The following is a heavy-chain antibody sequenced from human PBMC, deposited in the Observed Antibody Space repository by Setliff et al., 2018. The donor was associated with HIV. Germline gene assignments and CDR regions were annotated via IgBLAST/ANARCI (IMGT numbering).Heavy chain of an antibody. CDR3: GTAMYYYYGLDV. D-gene: IGHD2-2*01. Sequence: PSETLSLTCSVSGGSLSSGSYYCTWLRQAAGKGLEWIGHFYTSGTTNYNPSLESRVTISVDTSKNQFSLKLSSVTAADAAVYYCGTAMYYYYGLDVWGQGIRVTVSS. V-gene: IGHV4-61*09. CDR1: GGSLSSGSYY. J-gene: IGHJ6*02. CDR2: FYTSGTT.